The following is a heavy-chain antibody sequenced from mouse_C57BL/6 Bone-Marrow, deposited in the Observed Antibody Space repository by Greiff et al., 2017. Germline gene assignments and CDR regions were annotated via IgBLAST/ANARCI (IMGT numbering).Heavy chain of an antibody. Sequence: EVKLQESGGDLVKPGGSLKLSCAASGFTFSSYGMSWVRQTPDKRLEWVATISSGGSYTYYPDSVKGRFTISRDNAKNTLYLQMSSLKSEDTAMYYCARRRYGNLFAYWGQGTLVTVSA. CDR1: GFTFSSYG. CDR2: ISSGGSYT. V-gene: IGHV5-6*02. J-gene: IGHJ3*01. CDR3: ARRRYGNLFAY. D-gene: IGHD2-1*01.